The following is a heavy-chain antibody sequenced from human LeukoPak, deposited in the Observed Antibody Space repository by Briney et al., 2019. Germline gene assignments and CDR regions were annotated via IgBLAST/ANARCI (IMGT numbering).Heavy chain of an antibody. CDR2: IWYDGSNK. V-gene: IGHV3-33*06. CDR1: GFTFSSYG. D-gene: IGHD2-15*01. J-gene: IGHJ4*02. CDR3: AKDLRPVVVVAATYDY. Sequence: GGSLRLSCAASGFTFSSYGMHWVRQAPGKGLEWVAVIWYDGSNKYYADSVKGRFTISRDNSKNTLYLQMNSLGAEDTAVYYCAKDLRPVVVVAATYDYWGQGTLVTVSS.